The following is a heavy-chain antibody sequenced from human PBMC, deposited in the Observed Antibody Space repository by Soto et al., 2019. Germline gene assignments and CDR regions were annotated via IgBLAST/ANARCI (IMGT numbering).Heavy chain of an antibody. CDR3: ARQPSIFGVVITHFDY. J-gene: IGHJ4*02. CDR1: GGSISRYY. CDR2: IYYSGST. D-gene: IGHD3-3*01. V-gene: IGHV4-59*08. Sequence: QVQLQESGPGLVKPSETLSLTCTVSGGSISRYYWSWIRQPPGKGLEWIGYIYYSGSTNYNPSLKSRVTISVDTSKNQFSLKLSSVTAADTAVYYCARQPSIFGVVITHFDYWGQGTLVTVSS.